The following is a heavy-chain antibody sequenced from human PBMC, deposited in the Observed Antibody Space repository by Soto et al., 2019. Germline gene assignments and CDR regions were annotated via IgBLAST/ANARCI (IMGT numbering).Heavy chain of an antibody. CDR1: GFTFSSYE. D-gene: IGHD3-10*01. V-gene: IGHV3-48*03. Sequence: GGSLRLSCAASGFTFSSYEMNWVRQAPGKGLEWVSYISSSGSTIYYADSVKGRFTISRDDAKNSLFLQMESLRADDTAVYFCARSEEIRGMDVWGQGTTVTVSS. J-gene: IGHJ6*02. CDR3: ARSEEIRGMDV. CDR2: ISSSGSTI.